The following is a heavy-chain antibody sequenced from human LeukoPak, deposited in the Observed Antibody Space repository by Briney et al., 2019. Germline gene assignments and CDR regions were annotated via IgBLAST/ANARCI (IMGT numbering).Heavy chain of an antibody. D-gene: IGHD1-26*01. CDR3: ARVRLSGTYLDAFDI. V-gene: IGHV4-59*02. CDR1: GGSVSSYY. Sequence: KSSETLSLTCTVSGGSVSSYYWSWIRQPPGKGLEWIGYIYYSGSTNYNPSLKSRVTISVDTSKNQFSLKLNSITTADTAVYYCARVRLSGTYLDAFDIWGQGTMVTVS. CDR2: IYYSGST. J-gene: IGHJ3*02.